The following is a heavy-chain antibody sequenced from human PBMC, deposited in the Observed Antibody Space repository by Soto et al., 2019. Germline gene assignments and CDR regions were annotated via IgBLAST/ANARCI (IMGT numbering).Heavy chain of an antibody. D-gene: IGHD2-2*03. V-gene: IGHV4-59*01. J-gene: IGHJ5*02. CDR3: ARENGYCSSTSCYHAWFHP. CDR1: GGSISSYY. CDR2: ICYSGST. Sequence: SETLSLTCTVSGGSISSYYWSWIRQPPGKGLEWIGYICYSGSTNYNPSLKSRVTISVDTSKNQFSLKLSSVTAADTAVYYCARENGYCSSTSCYHAWFHPWGQGTLVTVSS.